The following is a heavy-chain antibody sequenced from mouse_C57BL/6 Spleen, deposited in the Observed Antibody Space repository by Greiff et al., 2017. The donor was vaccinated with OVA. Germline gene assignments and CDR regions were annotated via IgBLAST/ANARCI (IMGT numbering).Heavy chain of an antibody. V-gene: IGHV5-16*01. CDR3: ARDVGWYFDG. J-gene: IGHJ1*03. CDR1: GFTFTDYY. Sequence: DVLLVQSEAGLVQPGSSMKLSCTASGFTFTDYYMAWVRQVPGKGLEWVANINSDGGSTYYLDSLKSRFIISVDNAKNIVYLQISSLTSEDTATYYCARDVGWYFDGWGTGTTVTVSS. CDR2: INSDGGST.